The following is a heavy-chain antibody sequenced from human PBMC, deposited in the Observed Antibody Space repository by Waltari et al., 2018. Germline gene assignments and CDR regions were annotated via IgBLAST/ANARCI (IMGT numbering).Heavy chain of an antibody. CDR2: IRIGISYI. J-gene: IGHJ4*02. D-gene: IGHD2-15*01. Sequence: EMQLLESGGGLVKPGESLRLSCAASGFIFSRYSLTWVRQAPGKWRAWVESIRIGISYIYYADSMRGRFTISRDDANNSVFLQLNGLRVEDTAVYYCARSLRDGSSDPDPIVFDFWGQGNLVTVSS. CDR3: ARSLRDGSSDPDPIVFDF. CDR1: GFIFSRYS. V-gene: IGHV3-21*01.